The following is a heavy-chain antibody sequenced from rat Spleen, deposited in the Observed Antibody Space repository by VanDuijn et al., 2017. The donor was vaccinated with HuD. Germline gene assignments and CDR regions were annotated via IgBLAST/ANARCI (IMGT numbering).Heavy chain of an antibody. J-gene: IGHJ2*01. V-gene: IGHV2-47*01. Sequence: VQLQESGPGLVQPSQTLSLTCTVSGLSLTGNSVSWIRQPPGKGLEWMGVIWNHGGTDYNSAIKSRRSISRDTSKRQVFLKMNSLETEDIASYYLARGPMHITGNYFDYWGQGVMVTVSS. CDR3: ARGPMHITGNYFDY. CDR1: GLSLTGNS. CDR2: IWNHGGT. D-gene: IGHD1-6*01.